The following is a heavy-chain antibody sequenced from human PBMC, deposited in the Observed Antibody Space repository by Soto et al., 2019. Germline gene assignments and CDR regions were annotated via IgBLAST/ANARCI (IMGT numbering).Heavy chain of an antibody. CDR3: AREAESDSGGDFDP. D-gene: IGHD1-26*01. CDR1: GDSVSSNSAA. Sequence: PSQTLSLTCAISGDSVSSNSAAWNWIRQSPSRGLEWLGRTYYRSKWYNDYAVSVKSRITINPDTSKNQFSLKLSSVTAADTAVYYCAREAESDSGGDFDPWGQGTLVTVSS. J-gene: IGHJ5*02. CDR2: TYYRSKWYN. V-gene: IGHV6-1*01.